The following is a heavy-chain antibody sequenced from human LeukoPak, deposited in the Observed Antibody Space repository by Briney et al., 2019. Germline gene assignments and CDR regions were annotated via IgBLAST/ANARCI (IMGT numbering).Heavy chain of an antibody. CDR3: TRAPYFDRWYFDL. CDR2: LWYDGSNQ. V-gene: IGHV3-30*04. J-gene: IGHJ2*01. Sequence: PGTSLRLSCEASGFTLSAYAVHCVRQAPGKGLQWVTALWYDGSNQYYADSVKGRFTISRDNSKNTLYLQMSSLKVEDTAVYYCTRAPYFDRWYFDLWGRGALVTVSS. CDR1: GFTLSAYA. D-gene: IGHD2/OR15-2a*01.